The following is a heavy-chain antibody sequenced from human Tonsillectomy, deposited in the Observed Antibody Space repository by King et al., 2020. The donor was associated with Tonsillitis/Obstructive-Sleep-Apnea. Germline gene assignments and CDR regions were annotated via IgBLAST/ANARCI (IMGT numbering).Heavy chain of an antibody. Sequence: VQLVESGGGLVKPGGSLRLSCAASGFTFSDYYMSWIRQAPGKGLEWVSYISSSSTYTNYADSVKGRFTISRDNAKNSLYLQMNSLRAEDTAVYYCATYILVVPAASKLFDSWGQGTLVTVSP. CDR2: ISSSSTYT. D-gene: IGHD2-2*01. J-gene: IGHJ4*02. V-gene: IGHV3-11*06. CDR1: GFTFSDYY. CDR3: ATYILVVPAASKLFDS.